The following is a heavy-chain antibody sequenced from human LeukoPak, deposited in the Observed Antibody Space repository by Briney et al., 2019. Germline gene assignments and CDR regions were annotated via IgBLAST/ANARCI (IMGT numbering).Heavy chain of an antibody. V-gene: IGHV4-39*01. D-gene: IGHD5-18*01. CDR1: GGSISSSSYY. CDR3: ARQDTAMVNFDY. Sequence: SETLSLTCTVSGGSISSSSYYWGWIRQPPGKGLEWIGSIYYSGSTYYNPSLKSRVTISVDTSKNQFSLKLSSVTAADTAVYYCARQDTAMVNFDYWGQGTLVTVYS. CDR2: IYYSGST. J-gene: IGHJ4*02.